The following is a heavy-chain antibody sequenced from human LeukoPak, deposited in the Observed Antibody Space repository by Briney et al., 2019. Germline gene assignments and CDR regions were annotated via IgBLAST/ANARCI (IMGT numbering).Heavy chain of an antibody. CDR1: GFTFSSYG. J-gene: IGHJ3*02. CDR2: ISTSSSYI. Sequence: GGSVRLSCAASGFTFSSYGMNWVRQAPGKGLVWVSSISTSSSYIYYTDSVKGRFTISRDNAKNSLDLQMNSLRAEDTAVYYCARDSGNYLDAFDIWGQGTMVTVSS. CDR3: ARDSGNYLDAFDI. D-gene: IGHD1-26*01. V-gene: IGHV3-21*01.